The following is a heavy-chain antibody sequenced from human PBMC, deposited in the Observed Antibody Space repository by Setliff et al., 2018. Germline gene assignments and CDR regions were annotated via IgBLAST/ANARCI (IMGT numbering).Heavy chain of an antibody. D-gene: IGHD1-1*01. J-gene: IGHJ3*02. CDR3: ARDSLTTLRRRSFDI. CDR1: GGSITDRNW. V-gene: IGHV4-4*02. Sequence: PSETLSLTCALSGGSITDRNWWNWVRQPPGKGLEWIGEMYHSGNTYYNPSLKSRVTISIDKSRNQFSLKLSSVTAADTAVYYCARDSLTTLRRRSFDIWGQGTMVTVSS. CDR2: MYHSGNT.